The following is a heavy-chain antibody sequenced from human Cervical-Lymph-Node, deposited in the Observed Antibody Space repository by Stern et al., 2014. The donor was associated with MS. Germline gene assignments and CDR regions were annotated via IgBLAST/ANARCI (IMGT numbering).Heavy chain of an antibody. V-gene: IGHV3-48*02. J-gene: IGHJ5*02. Sequence: EMQLVESGGGLVQPGGSLRLSWAASGFTFSSYSMNWVRQAPGKGLEWVSYISSSSSTIYYADSGKGRFTISRDNAKNSLYLQMNSLRDEDTAVYYCAREDELGGTAWGQGTLVTVSS. CDR3: AREDELGGTA. CDR1: GFTFSSYS. D-gene: IGHD1-14*01. CDR2: ISSSSSTI.